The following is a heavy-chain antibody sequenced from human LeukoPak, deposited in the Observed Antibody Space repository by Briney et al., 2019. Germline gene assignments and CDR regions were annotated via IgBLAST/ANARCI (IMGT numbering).Heavy chain of an antibody. D-gene: IGHD5-18*01. CDR1: GFTFSNHG. V-gene: IGHV3-23*01. J-gene: IGHJ4*02. CDR2: ISANGGST. Sequence: GGSLRLSCAVSGFTFSNHGMSWVRQAPGKALECVSTISANGGSTYYADSVKGRFTISRDNSNNMVYLQMDSLRAEDTATYYCAKLNSHGDYWGQGTLVTISS. CDR3: AKLNSHGDY.